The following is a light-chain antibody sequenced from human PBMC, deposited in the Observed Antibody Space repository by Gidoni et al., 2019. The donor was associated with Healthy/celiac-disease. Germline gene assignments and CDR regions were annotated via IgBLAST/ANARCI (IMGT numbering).Light chain of an antibody. CDR2: GAS. CDR3: QHFGN. V-gene: IGKV3-20*01. Sequence: EIVLPQSPATLSLSPGQSATLSCRASQSISSSQLDWYQQKPGQAHRPHMYGASSRATSIPGRFSGSGSGTDFTLTNSRLEPEDFAVYYCQHFGNFGGGTKVE. CDR1: QSISSSQ. J-gene: IGKJ4*01.